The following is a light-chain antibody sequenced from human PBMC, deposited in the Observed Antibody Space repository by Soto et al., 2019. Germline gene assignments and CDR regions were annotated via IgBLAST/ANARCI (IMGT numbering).Light chain of an antibody. CDR3: QLYGTSPKT. V-gene: IGKV3-20*01. J-gene: IGKJ1*01. Sequence: EIVLTQSPGTLSLSPGDSATLSCRASQSVSSTFLAWYQHKPGRPPRLLIHGASSRATGIPDRFTGSGSGTDFTLTISRLEPEDFAVYYCQLYGTSPKTFGQGTKVDI. CDR1: QSVSSTF. CDR2: GAS.